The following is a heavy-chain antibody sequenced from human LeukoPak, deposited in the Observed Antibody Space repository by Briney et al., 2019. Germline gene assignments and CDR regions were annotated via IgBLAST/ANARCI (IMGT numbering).Heavy chain of an antibody. V-gene: IGHV4-39*01. CDR1: NGSITSTSY. Sequence: SETLSLTCFVSNGSITSTSYWAWIRQSPGKELEWIGTTSSGGSAYYKTSLKSRVTISVDTSKTQLSLRLTSVTAADTAVYYCARQGGGDFVDSWGQGTLVSVS. J-gene: IGHJ4*02. CDR3: ARQGGGDFVDS. CDR2: TSSGGSA. D-gene: IGHD4-17*01.